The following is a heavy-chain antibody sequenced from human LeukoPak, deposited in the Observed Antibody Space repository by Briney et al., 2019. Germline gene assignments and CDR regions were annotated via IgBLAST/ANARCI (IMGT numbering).Heavy chain of an antibody. CDR2: IIPILGIA. CDR3: ARDSGGYSSGWYLAY. D-gene: IGHD6-19*01. CDR1: GGTFSSYD. Sequence: ASVKVSCKASGGTFSSYDISWVRQAPGQGLEWMGRIIPILGIANYAQKFQGRVTITADKSTSTAYMELSSLRSEDTAVYYCARDSGGYSSGWYLAYWGQGTLVTVSS. J-gene: IGHJ4*02. V-gene: IGHV1-69*04.